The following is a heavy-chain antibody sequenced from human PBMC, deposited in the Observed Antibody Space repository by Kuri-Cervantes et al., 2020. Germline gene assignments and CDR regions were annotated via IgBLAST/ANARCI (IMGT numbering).Heavy chain of an antibody. Sequence: GESLKISCAASGFTFSSYAMSWVRQAPGKGLEWVSAISGSGGSTYYADSVKGRFTISRDNSKNTLYLQMNSLRAEDTAVYYCAKGVAAARNYWGQGTLVTVSS. V-gene: IGHV3-23*01. CDR3: AKGVAAARNY. D-gene: IGHD6-13*01. CDR1: GFTFSSYA. CDR2: ISGSGGST. J-gene: IGHJ4*02.